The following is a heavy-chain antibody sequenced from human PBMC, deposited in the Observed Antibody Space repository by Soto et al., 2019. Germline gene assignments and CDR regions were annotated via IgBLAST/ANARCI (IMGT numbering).Heavy chain of an antibody. CDR1: GFTFSSYS. J-gene: IGHJ4*02. CDR2: ISSSSSYI. Sequence: AGGSLRLSCAASGFTFSSYSMNWVRQAPGKGLEWVSSISSSSSYIYYADSVKGRFTISRDNAKNSLYLQMNSLRAEDTAVYYCARAGYSNYLYFDYWGQGTLVTVSS. CDR3: ARAGYSNYLYFDY. D-gene: IGHD4-4*01. V-gene: IGHV3-21*01.